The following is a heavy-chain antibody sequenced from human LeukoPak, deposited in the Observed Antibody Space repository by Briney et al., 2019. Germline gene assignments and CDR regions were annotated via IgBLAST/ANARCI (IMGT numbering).Heavy chain of an antibody. D-gene: IGHD5-18*01. Sequence: PGGSLRLSCAASGFTFSSYGMHWVRQAPGKGLEWVAVISYDGSNKYYADSVKGRFTISRDNSKNTLYPQMNSLRAEDTAVYYCATRGYSYGPVDYWGQGTLVTVSS. CDR1: GFTFSSYG. V-gene: IGHV3-30*03. CDR2: ISYDGSNK. CDR3: ATRGYSYGPVDY. J-gene: IGHJ4*02.